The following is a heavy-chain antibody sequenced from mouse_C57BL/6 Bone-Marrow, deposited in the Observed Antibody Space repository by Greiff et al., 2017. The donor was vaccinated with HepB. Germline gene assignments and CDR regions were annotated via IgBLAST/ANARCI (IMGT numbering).Heavy chain of an antibody. CDR1: GYTFTSYW. Sequence: QVQLQQSGAELVKPGASVKLSCKASGYTFTSYWMQWVKQRPGQGLEWIGEIDPSDSYTNYNQKFKGKATLTVDTSSSTAYMQLSSLTSEDSAVYYCARLRIYYYWYFDVWGTGTTVTVSS. CDR2: IDPSDSYT. D-gene: IGHD1-1*01. J-gene: IGHJ1*03. V-gene: IGHV1-50*01. CDR3: ARLRIYYYWYFDV.